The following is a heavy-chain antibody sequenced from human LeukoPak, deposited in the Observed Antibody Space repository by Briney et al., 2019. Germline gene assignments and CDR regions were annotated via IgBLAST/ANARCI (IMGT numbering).Heavy chain of an antibody. V-gene: IGHV3-23*01. J-gene: IGHJ4*02. CDR1: GFTFSSYA. CDR3: AKEGLSIFGVVITPITDY. CDR2: ISGSGGST. D-gene: IGHD3-3*01. Sequence: PGGSLRLSCAASGFTFSSYAMSWVRQAPGKGLEWVSAISGSGGSTHYADSVRGRFTISRDNSKNTLYLQMNSLRAEDTAVYYCAKEGLSIFGVVITPITDYWGQGTLVTVSS.